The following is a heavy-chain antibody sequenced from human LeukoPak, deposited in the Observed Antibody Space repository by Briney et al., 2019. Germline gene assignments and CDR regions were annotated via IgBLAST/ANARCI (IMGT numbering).Heavy chain of an antibody. CDR1: GFTFSSYG. Sequence: PGGSLRLSCAASGFTFSSYGMHWVRQAPGKGLEWVAAIWYDGSNTYYADSVKGRFTISRDNSKNTLYLQMNRLRAEDTAVYYCARSLNGDPPDFDYWGQGTLVTVSS. V-gene: IGHV3-33*03. D-gene: IGHD4-17*01. CDR3: ARSLNGDPPDFDY. J-gene: IGHJ4*02. CDR2: IWYDGSNT.